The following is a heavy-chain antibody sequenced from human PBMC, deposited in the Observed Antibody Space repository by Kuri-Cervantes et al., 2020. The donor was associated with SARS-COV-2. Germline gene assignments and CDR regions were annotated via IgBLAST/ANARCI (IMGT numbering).Heavy chain of an antibody. Sequence: GESLKISCAASGFTFSDYWVHWVRQAPGKGLVWVSRINSDGSKKDYAASVKGRFTISRDNARNTLYLQMNSLGAEDTAVYYCARQTRSSTFDYWGQGTLVTVSS. J-gene: IGHJ4*02. CDR2: INSDGSKK. D-gene: IGHD6-6*01. CDR1: GFTFSDYW. CDR3: ARQTRSSTFDY. V-gene: IGHV3-74*01.